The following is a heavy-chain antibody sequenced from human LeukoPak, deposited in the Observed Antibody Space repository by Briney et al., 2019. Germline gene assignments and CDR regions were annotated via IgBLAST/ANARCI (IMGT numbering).Heavy chain of an antibody. V-gene: IGHV1-2*02. D-gene: IGHD3-16*01. Sequence: ASVKVSCKASGYNFRDYYMHWVRQAPGQGLEWLGWINPKSGGTDYAQKFQGRVTMTRDTSISTAYMELSRLRSDDTAVYYCARLGAYEAGLDYWGQGTLVTVSS. CDR1: GYNFRDYY. J-gene: IGHJ4*02. CDR2: INPKSGGT. CDR3: ARLGAYEAGLDY.